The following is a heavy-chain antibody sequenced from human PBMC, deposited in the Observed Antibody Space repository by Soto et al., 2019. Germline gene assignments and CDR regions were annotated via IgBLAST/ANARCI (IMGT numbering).Heavy chain of an antibody. V-gene: IGHV4-30-4*01. D-gene: IGHD2-2*02. J-gene: IGHJ5*02. CDR2: IYYSGTT. CDR3: ARATAYREQPAP. CDR1: GGSISSGDYY. Sequence: PSEPLSLTCTVSGGSISSGDYYWSWIRQPPGKGLEWIGYIYYSGTTYYNPSLKSRVTISVDTSKNQFSLKLSSVTAADTAVYYWARATAYREQPAPWGQGTLVTVSS.